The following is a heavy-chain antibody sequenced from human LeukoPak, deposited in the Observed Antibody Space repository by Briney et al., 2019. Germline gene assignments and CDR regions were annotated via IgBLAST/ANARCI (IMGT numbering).Heavy chain of an antibody. J-gene: IGHJ4*02. CDR1: GYSISSGYY. V-gene: IGHV4-38-2*02. Sequence: SSETLSLTCTVSGYSISSGYYWGWIRQPPGKGLEWIGSISHSGSPYYNPSLKSRVTISVHTSKNQFSLKLSSVTAADTAVYYCARGLGAGKVDYWGQGTLVTVSS. CDR3: ARGLGAGKVDY. D-gene: IGHD1-14*01. CDR2: ISHSGSP.